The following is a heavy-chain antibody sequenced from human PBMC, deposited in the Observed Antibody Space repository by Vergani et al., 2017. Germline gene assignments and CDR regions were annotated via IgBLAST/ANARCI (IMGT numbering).Heavy chain of an antibody. Sequence: QVQLVQSGAEVKKPGSSVKVSCKASGGTFSSYAISWVRQAPGQGLEWMGRIIPILGIANYGQKLQGKVTITADKSPSTAYMELSSLRSEDTAVYYCAGGLVHYYDRPRGLFDPWGQGTLVTVSS. J-gene: IGHJ5*02. D-gene: IGHD3-22*01. CDR2: IIPILGIA. V-gene: IGHV1-69*04. CDR3: AGGLVHYYDRPRGLFDP. CDR1: GGTFSSYA.